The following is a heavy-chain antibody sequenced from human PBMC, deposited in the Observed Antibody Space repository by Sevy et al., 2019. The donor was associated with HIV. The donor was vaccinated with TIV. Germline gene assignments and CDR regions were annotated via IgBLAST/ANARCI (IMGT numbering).Heavy chain of an antibody. CDR3: AVGGGGYCSSTSCFQTGDYDYYYYYMDV. D-gene: IGHD2-2*01. Sequence: SETLSLTCTVSGGSISSYYWSWIRQPPGKGLEWIGYIYYSRSTNYNPSLKSRVTISVDTSKNQFSLKLSSVTAADTVVYYCAVGGGGYCSSTSCFQTGDYDYYYYYMDVWGKGTTVTVSS. CDR1: GGSISSYY. V-gene: IGHV4-59*01. J-gene: IGHJ6*03. CDR2: IYYSRST.